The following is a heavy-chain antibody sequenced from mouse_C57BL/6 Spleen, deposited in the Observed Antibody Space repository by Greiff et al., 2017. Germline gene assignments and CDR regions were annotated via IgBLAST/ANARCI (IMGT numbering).Heavy chain of an antibody. CDR3: ARKGDYDYAMDY. CDR2: IDPSDSYT. CDR1: GYTFTSYW. V-gene: IGHV1-69*01. Sequence: QVQLQHPGAELVMPGASVKLSCKASGYTFTSYWMHWVKQRPGQGLEWIGEIDPSDSYTNYNPKFKGKSTLTVDKSSSTAYMQRSSLTSEDSAVYYCARKGDYDYAMDYWGQGTSVTVSS. D-gene: IGHD2-4*01. J-gene: IGHJ4*01.